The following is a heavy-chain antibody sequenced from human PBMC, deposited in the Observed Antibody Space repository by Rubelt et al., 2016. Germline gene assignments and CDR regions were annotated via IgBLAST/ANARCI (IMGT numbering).Heavy chain of an antibody. CDR2: INAGNGNT. CDR3: ARGVGTAFDP. Sequence: QVQLVQSGAEVKKPGASVKVSCKASGYTFTSYAMHWVRQAPGQRLEWMGWINAGNGNTKYSQKFQGRVTMTRDTSISTAYMELSRLGSDDTAVYYCARGVGTAFDPWGQGTLVTVSS. CDR1: GYTFTSYA. J-gene: IGHJ5*02. V-gene: IGHV1-3*01. D-gene: IGHD1-1*01.